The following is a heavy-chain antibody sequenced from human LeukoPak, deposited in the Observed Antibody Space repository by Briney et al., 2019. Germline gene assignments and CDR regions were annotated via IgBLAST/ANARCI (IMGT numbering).Heavy chain of an antibody. CDR3: ARGDLDTAMVFDY. V-gene: IGHV1-2*04. Sequence: ASVKVSCKASGYTFTGYYMHWVRQAPGQGLEWMGWINPNSGGTNCAQKFQGWVTMTRDTSISTAYMELSRLRSDDTAVYYCARGDLDTAMVFDYWGQGTLVTVSS. CDR2: INPNSGGT. J-gene: IGHJ4*02. CDR1: GYTFTGYY. D-gene: IGHD5-18*01.